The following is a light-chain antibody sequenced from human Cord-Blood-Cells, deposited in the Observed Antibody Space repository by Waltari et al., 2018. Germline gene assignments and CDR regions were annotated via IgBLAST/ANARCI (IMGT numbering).Light chain of an antibody. CDR1: QSVSSS. Sequence: EIVLTHSPATLSLSPGERATLSCRASQSVSSSLAWYQQKPGQAPRLLIDDASNRATGIPARFSGSGSGTDFTLTISSLEPEDLAVYYCQQRSNWPITFGQGTRLEIK. CDR2: DAS. J-gene: IGKJ5*01. CDR3: QQRSNWPIT. V-gene: IGKV3-11*01.